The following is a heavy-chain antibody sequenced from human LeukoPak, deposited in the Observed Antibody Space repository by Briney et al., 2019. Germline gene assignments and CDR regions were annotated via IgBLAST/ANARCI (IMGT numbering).Heavy chain of an antibody. CDR1: GGSISSSSYY. J-gene: IGHJ4*02. V-gene: IGHV4-39*07. CDR2: IYYSGST. D-gene: IGHD1-26*01. Sequence: TSSETLSLTCTVSGGSISSSSYYWGWIRQPPGKGLEWIGSIYYSGSTYYNPSLKSRVTISVDTSKNQFSLKLSSVTAADTAVYYCARGRIVGANFDYWGQGTLVTVSS. CDR3: ARGRIVGANFDY.